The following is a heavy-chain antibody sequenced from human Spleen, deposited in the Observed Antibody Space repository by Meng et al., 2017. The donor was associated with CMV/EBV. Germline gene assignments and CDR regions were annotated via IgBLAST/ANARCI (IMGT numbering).Heavy chain of an antibody. V-gene: IGHV4-39*07. CDR3: AREARFWSGSNYYYYGMDV. CDR2: IYYSGST. CDR1: GGSISSSSYY. D-gene: IGHD3-3*01. Sequence: SETLSLTCTVSGGSISSSSYYWVWIRQPPGKGLEWIGSIYYSGSTYYNPSLKSRVTISVDTSKNQFSLKLSSVTAADTAVYYCAREARFWSGSNYYYYGMDVWGRGTTVTVSS. J-gene: IGHJ6*02.